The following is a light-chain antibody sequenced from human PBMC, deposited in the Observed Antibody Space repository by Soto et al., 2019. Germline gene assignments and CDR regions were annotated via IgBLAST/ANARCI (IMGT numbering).Light chain of an antibody. J-gene: IGLJ1*01. CDR3: CSYAGSSSSI. V-gene: IGLV2-23*02. CDR2: EVT. CDR1: SGDVGTYNL. Sequence: QSALTQPASVSGSPGQSITISCSGTSGDVGTYNLVSWYQQYPGKAPRLMIYEVTKRPSGVSNRFSGSKSGNTASLTISGLQPEDEADYYCCSYAGSSSSIFGAGTKLTVL.